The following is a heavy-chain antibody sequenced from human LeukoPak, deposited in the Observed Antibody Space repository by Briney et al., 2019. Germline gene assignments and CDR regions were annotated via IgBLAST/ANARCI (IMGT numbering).Heavy chain of an antibody. Sequence: KASETLSLTCTVSDGSISSSSYYWGWIRQPPGKGLEWIGSIYYSGSTYYNPSLKSRVTISVDTSKNQFSLKLSSVTAADTAVYYCARDGVRGADDAFDIWGQGTMVTVSS. V-gene: IGHV4-39*07. D-gene: IGHD3-10*01. CDR1: DGSISSSSYY. J-gene: IGHJ3*02. CDR2: IYYSGST. CDR3: ARDGVRGADDAFDI.